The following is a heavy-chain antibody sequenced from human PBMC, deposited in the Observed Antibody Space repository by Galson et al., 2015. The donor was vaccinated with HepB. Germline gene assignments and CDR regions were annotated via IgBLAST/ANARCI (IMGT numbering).Heavy chain of an antibody. CDR2: ISGSGGST. Sequence: SLRLSCAASGFTFNNYALTWVRQAPGKGLEWVSAISGSGGSTYYADSVKGRFTVSRDNSKNTLYLQMNSLTAEDTAVYYCAKDALITVAYPSGYFDYWGHGTLVTVSS. J-gene: IGHJ4*01. V-gene: IGHV3-23*01. CDR3: AKDALITVAYPSGYFDY. CDR1: GFTFNNYA. D-gene: IGHD6-19*01.